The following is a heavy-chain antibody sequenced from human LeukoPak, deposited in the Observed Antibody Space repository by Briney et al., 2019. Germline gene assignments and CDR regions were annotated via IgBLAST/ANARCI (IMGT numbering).Heavy chain of an antibody. V-gene: IGHV3-30*02. CDR1: GFTFSSYG. J-gene: IGHJ4*02. D-gene: IGHD5-24*01. Sequence: GGSLRLSCAASGFTFSSYGMHWVRQAPGKGLEWVAFIRYDGSNKYYADSVKGRFTISRDNAKNSLYLQMNSLRAEDTAVYYCARDEDGYGDYWGQGTLVTVSS. CDR2: IRYDGSNK. CDR3: ARDEDGYGDY.